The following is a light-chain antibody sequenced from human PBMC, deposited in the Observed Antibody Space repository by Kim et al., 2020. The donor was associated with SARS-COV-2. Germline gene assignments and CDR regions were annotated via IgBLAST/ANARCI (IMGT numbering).Light chain of an antibody. Sequence: GQTDRITSKGDGLRTCSATWYQQKPGQAPALVVYGYGNLAPGIPGRVSVSSSGNTASLTITGARTQEGDVYYCHSSDSSIRNNDLFGRGTQVTVL. CDR2: GYG. CDR1: GLRTCS. V-gene: IGLV3-19*01. CDR3: HSSDSSIRNNDL. J-gene: IGLJ1*01.